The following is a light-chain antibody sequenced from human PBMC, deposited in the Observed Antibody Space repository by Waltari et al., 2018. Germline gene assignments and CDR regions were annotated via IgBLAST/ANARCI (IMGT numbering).Light chain of an antibody. Sequence: ELVITQSPATLALALGERAAHAGRASQSISRELSWYQHRPGQAPRLLISGASTRASGIPARFSGSGSGTDFTLTISSLQSEDFAVYYCQQYNHWPRVTFGQGTKVEI. CDR3: QQYNHWPRVT. J-gene: IGKJ1*01. V-gene: IGKV3-15*01. CDR1: QSISRE. CDR2: GAS.